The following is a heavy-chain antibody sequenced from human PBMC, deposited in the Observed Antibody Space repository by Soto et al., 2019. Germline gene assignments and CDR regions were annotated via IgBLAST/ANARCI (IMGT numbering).Heavy chain of an antibody. V-gene: IGHV3-33*01. CDR3: ARDLATYFDY. J-gene: IGHJ4*02. CDR1: GFTFSSYG. CDR2: IWYDGSNK. D-gene: IGHD1-26*01. Sequence: QVQLVESGGGVVQPGRSLRLSCAASGFTFSSYGMHWVRQAPGKGLGWVAVIWYDGSNKYYADSVKGRFTISSDNSKNTLYLQMNSLRAEDTAVYYCARDLATYFDYWGQGTLVTVSS.